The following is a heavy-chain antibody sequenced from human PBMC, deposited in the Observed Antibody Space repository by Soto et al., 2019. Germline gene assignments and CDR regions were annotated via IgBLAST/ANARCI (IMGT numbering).Heavy chain of an antibody. J-gene: IGHJ3*01. CDR2: IYWDDDR. D-gene: IGHD1-1*01. CDR1: GFSLSTLGAG. V-gene: IGHV2-5*02. CDR3: AHTQLTTGANAFDV. Sequence: HITLKESGPTLVKPTQVLTLTCSFSGFSLSTLGAGVGWVRQPPGKALEWLALIYWDDDRQYSPSLKTRLTITKDTSKNQVVLTLTNMDPVDTGTYFCAHTQLTTGANAFDVWGQGTIVTVSS.